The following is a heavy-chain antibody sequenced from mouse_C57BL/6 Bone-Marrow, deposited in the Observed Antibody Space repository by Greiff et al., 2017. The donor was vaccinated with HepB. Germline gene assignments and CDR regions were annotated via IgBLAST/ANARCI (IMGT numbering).Heavy chain of an antibody. CDR1: GYTFTSYW. CDR3: TGNYDYPFYAMDY. CDR2: IYPGNSDT. Sequence: VQLQQSGTVLARPGASVKMSCKTCGYTFTSYWMHWVKQRPGQGLEWIGAIYPGNSDTSYNQKFKGKAKLTAVTSASTAYMELSSLTNEDSAVYYCTGNYDYPFYAMDYWGQGTSVTVSS. D-gene: IGHD2-4*01. J-gene: IGHJ4*01. V-gene: IGHV1-5*01.